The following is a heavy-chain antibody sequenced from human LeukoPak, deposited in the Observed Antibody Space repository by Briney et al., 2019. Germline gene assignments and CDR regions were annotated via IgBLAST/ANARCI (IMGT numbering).Heavy chain of an antibody. CDR2: ISSSSSTI. Sequence: PGRSLRLSCAASGFTFSSYSMNWVRQAPGKGLEWVSYISSSSSTIYYADSVKGRFTISRDNAKNSLYLQMNSLRDEDTAVYYCARDYTRRTDIVVVVAARYYYYGMDVWGQGTTVTVSS. CDR1: GFTFSSYS. D-gene: IGHD2-15*01. V-gene: IGHV3-48*02. CDR3: ARDYTRRTDIVVVVAARYYYYGMDV. J-gene: IGHJ6*02.